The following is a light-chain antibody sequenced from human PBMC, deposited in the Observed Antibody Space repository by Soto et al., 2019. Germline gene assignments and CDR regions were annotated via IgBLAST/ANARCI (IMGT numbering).Light chain of an antibody. J-gene: IGKJ5*01. CDR2: GAS. CDR3: QHYNNWPIN. V-gene: IGKV3-15*01. CDR1: QSVTNS. Sequence: EIVMTQSPATLSVSPGERATLSCRASQSVTNSLAWYQLKPGQAPRLLIYGASTRATGIPARFSGSGSGTRFTLTITSLQSEDFAVYYCQHYNNWPINFGQGTRLEIK.